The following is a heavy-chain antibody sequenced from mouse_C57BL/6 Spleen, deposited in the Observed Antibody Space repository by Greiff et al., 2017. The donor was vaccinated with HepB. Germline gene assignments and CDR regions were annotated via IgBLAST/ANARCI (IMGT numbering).Heavy chain of an antibody. Sequence: VQLQQPGAELVKPGASVKMSCKASGYTFTSYWITWVKQRPGQGLEWIGDIYPGSGSTNYNEKFKSKATLTVDTSSSTAYMQLSSLTSEDSAVYYCARSTTVVGDAMDYWGQGTSVTVSS. CDR1: GYTFTSYW. V-gene: IGHV1-55*01. CDR3: ARSTTVVGDAMDY. J-gene: IGHJ4*01. CDR2: IYPGSGST. D-gene: IGHD1-1*01.